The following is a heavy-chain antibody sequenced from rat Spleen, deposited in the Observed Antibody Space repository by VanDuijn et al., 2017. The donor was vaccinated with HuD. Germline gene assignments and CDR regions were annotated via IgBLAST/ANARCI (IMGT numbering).Heavy chain of an antibody. J-gene: IGHJ2*01. CDR3: ARLGGLRNWFAY. CDR2: ISTGGDDT. CDR1: GFTFSDYA. D-gene: IGHD4-3*01. V-gene: IGHV5S23*01. Sequence: EVQLVESGGGLVQPGRSLKFSCAASGFTFSDYAMAWVRQAPKKGLEWVASISTGGDDTYYRDSVKGRFTISRDDEESTLYLQMDSLRSEDTATYFCARLGGLRNWFAYWGQGVMVTVSS.